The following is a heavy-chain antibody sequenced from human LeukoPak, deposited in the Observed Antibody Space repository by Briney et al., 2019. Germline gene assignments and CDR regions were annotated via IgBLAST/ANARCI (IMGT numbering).Heavy chain of an antibody. CDR3: AREQTTVATNLFDY. CDR1: GGSISSSSYY. V-gene: IGHV4-39*07. CDR2: IYYSGST. D-gene: IGHD4-23*01. Sequence: PSETLSLTCTVSGGSISSSSYYWGWIRQPPGKGLEWIGSIYYSGSTYYNPSLRSRVTISVDTSKNQFSLKLSSVTAADTAVYYCAREQTTVATNLFDYWGQGTLVTVSS. J-gene: IGHJ4*02.